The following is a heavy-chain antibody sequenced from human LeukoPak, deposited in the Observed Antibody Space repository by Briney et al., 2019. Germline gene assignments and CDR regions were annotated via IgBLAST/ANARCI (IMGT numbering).Heavy chain of an antibody. CDR1: GYSFTSYW. V-gene: IGHV5-51*01. Sequence: GEPLKISSQGSGYSFTSYWIGWVRPMPGKGLEWMGIIYPGDSDTRYIPSFQGQVTISADTSIITAYLQWSSLKASDTAMYYCARLYYYYGSGYWGQGTLVTVSS. CDR2: IYPGDSDT. D-gene: IGHD3-10*01. J-gene: IGHJ4*02. CDR3: ARLYYYYGSGY.